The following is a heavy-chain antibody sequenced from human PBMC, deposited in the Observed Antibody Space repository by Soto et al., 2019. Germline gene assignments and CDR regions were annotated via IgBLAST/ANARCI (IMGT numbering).Heavy chain of an antibody. CDR2: IPSRGRP. CDR3: AREEVGYSYGIGYYGMDV. V-gene: IGHV4-30-4*01. D-gene: IGHD5-18*01. J-gene: IGHJ6*02. CDR1: GASVAGGSYY. Sequence: SETLSLTCSVSGASVAGGSYYWSWVRQPPGKGLEWIGYIPSRGRPFYNPSLTSRGTISADTSKNQLSLQLTSVTAADTAVYYCAREEVGYSYGIGYYGMDVWGQGTTVTVSS.